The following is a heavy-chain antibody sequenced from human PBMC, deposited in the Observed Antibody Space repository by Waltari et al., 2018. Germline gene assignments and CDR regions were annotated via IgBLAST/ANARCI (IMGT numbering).Heavy chain of an antibody. D-gene: IGHD2-21*01. V-gene: IGHV1-2*02. Sequence: QVQLVQSGAEVKKPGASVKVSCKASGYTFTGYYMHWVRQAPGQGLEWMGWINPNSGGTNYAQKFQGRVTMTRDTSISTAYMELSRLRSDDTAVYYCARAGDIVVVISPLDYWGQGTLVTVSS. CDR2: INPNSGGT. J-gene: IGHJ4*02. CDR3: ARAGDIVVVISPLDY. CDR1: GYTFTGYY.